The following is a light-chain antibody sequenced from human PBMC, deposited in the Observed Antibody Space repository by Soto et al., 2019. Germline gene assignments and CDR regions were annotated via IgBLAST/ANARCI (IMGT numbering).Light chain of an antibody. CDR1: QSVSSNY. CDR2: GAS. Sequence: EIAMTQSPATLSLYPGETATLSCAASQSVSSNYLAWYQQKPGQAPRLLINGASSRATGIPVRFSGSGSGTDFTLTIRRLEPEDFAVYYCQQYGSSPLSFGGGTKVDI. CDR3: QQYGSSPLS. J-gene: IGKJ4*01. V-gene: IGKV3-20*01.